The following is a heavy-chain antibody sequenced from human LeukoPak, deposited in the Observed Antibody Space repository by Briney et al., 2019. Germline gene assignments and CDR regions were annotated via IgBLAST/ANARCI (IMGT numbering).Heavy chain of an antibody. J-gene: IGHJ4*02. CDR2: IYYSGST. Sequence: SETLSLTCTVSGGSISSYYWSWIRQPPGKGLEWIGYIYYSGSTNYNPSLKSRVTISVDTSKNQFSLKLSSVTAADTAVYYCATQDVVVWAFDYWGQGTLVAVSS. V-gene: IGHV4-59*01. D-gene: IGHD2-15*01. CDR1: GGSISSYY. CDR3: ATQDVVVWAFDY.